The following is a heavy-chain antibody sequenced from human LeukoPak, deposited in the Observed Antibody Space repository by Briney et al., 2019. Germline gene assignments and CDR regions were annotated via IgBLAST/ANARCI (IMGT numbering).Heavy chain of an antibody. CDR2: ISWNSGSI. Sequence: QPGGSLRLSCAASGFTFDDYAMHWVRQAPGKGLEWVSGISWNSGSIGYADSVKGRFTISRDNAKNSLYLQMNSLRAEDTAVYYCARGQLLPGNTQRETPKRLDYWGQGTLVTVSS. CDR3: ARGQLLPGNTQRETPKRLDY. J-gene: IGHJ4*02. CDR1: GFTFDDYA. V-gene: IGHV3-9*01. D-gene: IGHD2-2*01.